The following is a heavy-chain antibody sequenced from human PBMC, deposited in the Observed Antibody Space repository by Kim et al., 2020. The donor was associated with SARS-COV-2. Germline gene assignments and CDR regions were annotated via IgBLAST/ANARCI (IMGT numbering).Heavy chain of an antibody. CDR3: TTEMATIRYYYYYGMDV. V-gene: IGHV3-15*01. J-gene: IGHJ6*02. Sequence: GGSLRLSCAASGFTFSNAWMSWVRQAPGKGLEWVGRIKSKTDGGTTDYAAPVKGRFTISRDDSKNTLYLQMNSLKTEDTAVYYCTTEMATIRYYYYYGMDVWGQGTTVTVSS. CDR1: GFTFSNAW. D-gene: IGHD5-12*01. CDR2: IKSKTDGGTT.